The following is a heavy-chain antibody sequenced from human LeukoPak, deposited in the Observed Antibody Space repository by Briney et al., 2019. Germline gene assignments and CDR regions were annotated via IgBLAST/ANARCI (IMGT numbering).Heavy chain of an antibody. CDR2: ISSSSSYI. Sequence: GGSLRLSCAASGFTFSDYYMNWVRQAPGKGLEWVSSISSSSSYIYYADSVKGRFTISRDNAKNSPYLQMNSLRAEDTAVYYCARADKYYFDYWGQGTLVTVSS. J-gene: IGHJ4*02. CDR1: GFTFSDYY. CDR3: ARADKYYFDY. V-gene: IGHV3-21*01. D-gene: IGHD2-15*01.